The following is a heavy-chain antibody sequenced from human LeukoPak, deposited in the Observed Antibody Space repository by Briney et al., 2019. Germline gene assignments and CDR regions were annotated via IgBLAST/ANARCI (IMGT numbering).Heavy chain of an antibody. D-gene: IGHD2-15*01. Sequence: SETLSLTCTVSGYSISSGYYWGWIRQPPGKGLEWIGSIYHSGSTYYNPSLKSRVAISVDTSKNQFSLKLTSVTAADTAVYYCARVDGSCSGGSCPSGNWFDPWGQGTLVTVSS. CDR2: IYHSGST. CDR1: GYSISSGYY. V-gene: IGHV4-38-2*02. J-gene: IGHJ5*02. CDR3: ARVDGSCSGGSCPSGNWFDP.